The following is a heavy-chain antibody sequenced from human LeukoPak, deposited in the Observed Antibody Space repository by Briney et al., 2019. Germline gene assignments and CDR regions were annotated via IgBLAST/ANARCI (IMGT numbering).Heavy chain of an antibody. CDR2: VWYDGSNK. CDR1: GFTFSSYG. J-gene: IGHJ4*02. V-gene: IGHV3-33*01. CDR3: AREPRYSGSYYQFDY. D-gene: IGHD1-26*01. Sequence: GRSLRLSCAASGFTFSSYGMHWVRQAPGKGLEWVAVVWYDGSNKYYADSVKGRFTISRDNSKNTLYLQMNSLRAEDTAVYYCAREPRYSGSYYQFDYWGQGTLVTVSS.